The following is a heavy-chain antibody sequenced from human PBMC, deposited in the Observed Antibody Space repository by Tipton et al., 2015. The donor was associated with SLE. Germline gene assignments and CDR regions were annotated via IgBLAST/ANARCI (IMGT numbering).Heavy chain of an antibody. CDR3: VQNSRIAVFEMVTPTFDS. V-gene: IGHV3-64D*06. CDR2: ISPNGGTT. CDR1: KFTFSSYS. J-gene: IGHJ4*02. Sequence: GSLRLSCSASKFTFSSYSMHWVRQAPGKGLEYVSAISPNGGTTYYADSVMGRFTISRDNSKNTLYLQMSSLRTDDTAVYYCVQNSRIAVFEMVTPTFDSWGQGTLVTVSS. D-gene: IGHD3-3*01.